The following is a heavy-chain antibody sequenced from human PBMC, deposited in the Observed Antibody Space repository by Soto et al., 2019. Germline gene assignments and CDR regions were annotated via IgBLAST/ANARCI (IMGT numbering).Heavy chain of an antibody. J-gene: IGHJ4*02. Sequence: GGSLRLSCAASGFTFSSYGMHWVRQAPGKGLEWVAVISYDGSNKYYADSVKGRFTISRDNSKNTLYLQMNSLRAEDTAVYYCAKIFTYSSSSRDYWGQGTLVTVSS. V-gene: IGHV3-30*18. D-gene: IGHD6-6*01. CDR3: AKIFTYSSSSRDY. CDR2: ISYDGSNK. CDR1: GFTFSSYG.